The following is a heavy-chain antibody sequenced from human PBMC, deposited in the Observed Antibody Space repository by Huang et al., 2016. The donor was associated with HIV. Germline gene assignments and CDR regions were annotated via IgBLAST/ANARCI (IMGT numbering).Heavy chain of an antibody. CDR3: AKGGSAAAVLDF. D-gene: IGHD6-13*01. CDR1: GFTFSSYG. CDR2: ISYDAKTK. Sequence: QVQLVESGGGVVQPGRSLRISCAASGFTFSSYGRHWVRQAPGKGLEWVAVISYDAKTKYYTDSVKGRFSISRDNSTTTVYLQLNSLRLEDTAVYYCAKGGSAAAVLDFWGQGTLVTVSS. V-gene: IGHV3-30*18. J-gene: IGHJ4*02.